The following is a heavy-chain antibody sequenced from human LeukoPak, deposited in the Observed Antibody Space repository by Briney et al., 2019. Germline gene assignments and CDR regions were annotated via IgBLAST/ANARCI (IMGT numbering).Heavy chain of an antibody. J-gene: IGHJ4*02. CDR3: ARHRTAYDY. CDR1: GFTFSTYS. Sequence: GGSLRLSCAASGFTFSTYSMTWVRQAPGKGLEWVSSITSSSSYIYYADSVKGRFTISRDNAKSSLYLQMNSLRAEDTALYYWARHRTAYDYWGQGTLVTVSS. V-gene: IGHV3-21*01. CDR2: ITSSSSYI. D-gene: IGHD3-16*01.